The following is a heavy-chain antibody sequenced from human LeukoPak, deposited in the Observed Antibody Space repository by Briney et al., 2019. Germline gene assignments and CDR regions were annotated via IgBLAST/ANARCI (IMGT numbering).Heavy chain of an antibody. Sequence: SVKVSCKASGGTFSSYPFTWVRQAPGQGLEWMGEITPIFGAANYAQTFQGRVTITADESTSTAYMELSSLRSEDTAVYYCARGVAAAGRSYFDYWGQGTLVTVSS. D-gene: IGHD6-13*01. CDR1: GGTFSSYP. CDR3: ARGVAAAGRSYFDY. J-gene: IGHJ4*02. V-gene: IGHV1-69*13. CDR2: ITPIFGAA.